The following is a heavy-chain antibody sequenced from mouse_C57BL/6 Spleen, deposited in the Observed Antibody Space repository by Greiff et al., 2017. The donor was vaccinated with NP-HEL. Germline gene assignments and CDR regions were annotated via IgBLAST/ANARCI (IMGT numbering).Heavy chain of an antibody. J-gene: IGHJ4*01. CDR2: ISSGSSTI. Sequence: EVKLMESGGGLVKPGGSLKLSCAASGFTFSDYGMHWVRQAPEKGLEWVAYISSGSSTIYYADTVKGRFTISRDNAKNTLFLQMTSLRSEDTAMYYCARGDYGYYYAMDYWGQGTSVTVSS. CDR3: ARGDYGYYYAMDY. V-gene: IGHV5-17*01. D-gene: IGHD2-4*01. CDR1: GFTFSDYG.